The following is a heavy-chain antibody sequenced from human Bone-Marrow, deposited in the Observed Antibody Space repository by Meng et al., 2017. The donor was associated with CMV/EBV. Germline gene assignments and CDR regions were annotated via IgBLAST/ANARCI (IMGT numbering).Heavy chain of an antibody. Sequence: GESLKISCAASRFTFSSYPMHWVRQAPGKGLEWVAVISYDGSDKYYPDSVKVRFTISRDNSKNTLYLQMNSLRAEDTAVYYCARKWEDYWGQGTLVTVSS. D-gene: IGHD1-26*01. CDR3: ARKWEDY. CDR2: ISYDGSDK. J-gene: IGHJ4*02. V-gene: IGHV3-30-3*01. CDR1: RFTFSSYP.